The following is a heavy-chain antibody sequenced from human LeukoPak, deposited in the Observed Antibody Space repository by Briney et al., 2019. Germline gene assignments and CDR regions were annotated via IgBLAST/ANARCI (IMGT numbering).Heavy chain of an antibody. CDR2: ISEDGSKK. Sequence: GGSLRLSCAASGFTFSSYPMHWVRQAPGKGLEWVAVISEDGSKKYYADSVKGRFTISRDNAKNSLYVQMNNLRAEDTAVYYCARVPRSGGSIDYWGQGTLVTVSS. V-gene: IGHV3-30-3*01. J-gene: IGHJ4*02. D-gene: IGHD6-19*01. CDR3: ARVPRSGGSIDY. CDR1: GFTFSSYP.